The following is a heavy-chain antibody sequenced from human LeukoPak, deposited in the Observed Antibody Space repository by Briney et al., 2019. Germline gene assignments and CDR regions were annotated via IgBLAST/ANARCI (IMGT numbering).Heavy chain of an antibody. Sequence: GGSLRLSCTASGFAFDEHGMSWVRQVPGKGLEWVSGINWSGGSTGYADPLRGRFTISRDNAKNSLYLQKDSLRAEDTALYYCARAPITSPFYFDYWGQGTLVTVSS. J-gene: IGHJ4*02. V-gene: IGHV3-20*04. CDR3: ARAPITSPFYFDY. CDR1: GFAFDEHG. CDR2: INWSGGST. D-gene: IGHD2-2*01.